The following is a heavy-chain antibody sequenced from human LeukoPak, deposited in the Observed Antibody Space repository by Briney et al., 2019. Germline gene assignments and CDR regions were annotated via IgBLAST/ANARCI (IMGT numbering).Heavy chain of an antibody. J-gene: IGHJ4*02. V-gene: IGHV3-30*01. CDR1: GFTFSSYV. CDR2: ISYDGSKK. CDR3: ARDVDTAIDRMY. Sequence: PGGSLRLSCAASGFTFSSYVMHWVRQAPGKGLEWVAAISYDGSKKYYAGSVKGRFTISRDNSKNTLYLQMNSLRAEDTAVYYCARDVDTAIDRMYWGQGTLVTVSS. D-gene: IGHD5-18*01.